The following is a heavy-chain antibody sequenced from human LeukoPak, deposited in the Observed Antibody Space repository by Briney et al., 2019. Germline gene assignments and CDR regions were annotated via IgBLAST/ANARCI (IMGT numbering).Heavy chain of an antibody. V-gene: IGHV3-33*01. J-gene: IGHJ4*02. CDR1: GFTFSNYA. CDR2: IWFDGTNK. D-gene: IGHD4-23*01. Sequence: PGGSLRLSCAASGFTFSNYAMHGVCQAPGTGLELVAVIWFDGTNKYYGDSVRGRFTISRDNSKNRLYLQMNSLRAEDTAVYCCARAPSVTPYFDYWGQGTLVTVSS. CDR3: ARAPSVTPYFDY.